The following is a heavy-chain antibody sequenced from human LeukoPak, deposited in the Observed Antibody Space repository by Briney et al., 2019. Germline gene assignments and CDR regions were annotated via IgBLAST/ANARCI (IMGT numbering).Heavy chain of an antibody. D-gene: IGHD5-24*01. CDR3: ARRDGYSIFQH. Sequence: GGSLRLSCAASGFTFSTSWMSWVRQAPGQGLEWVANMNQDGSEIYYVDSVKGRFTISRDNAKNSVYLQMNSLRAEDSAVYYCARRDGYSIFQHWGQGTLVTVSS. J-gene: IGHJ1*01. CDR2: MNQDGSEI. V-gene: IGHV3-7*03. CDR1: GFTFSTSW.